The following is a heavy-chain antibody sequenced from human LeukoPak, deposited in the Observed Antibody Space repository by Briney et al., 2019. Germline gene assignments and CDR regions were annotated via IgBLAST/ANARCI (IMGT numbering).Heavy chain of an antibody. CDR2: ISGSGGST. CDR1: GFTFSSYA. Sequence: GGSLRLSCAASGFTFSSYAMSWVHQAPGKGLEWVSAISGSGGSTYYADSVKGRFTISRDNSKNTLYLQMNSLRAEDTAVYYCAKDLLGGVYAPDYWGQGTLVTVSA. V-gene: IGHV3-23*01. D-gene: IGHD2-8*01. CDR3: AKDLLGGVYAPDY. J-gene: IGHJ4*02.